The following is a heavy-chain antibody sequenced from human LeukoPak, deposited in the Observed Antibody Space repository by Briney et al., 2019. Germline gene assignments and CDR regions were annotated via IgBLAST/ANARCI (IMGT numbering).Heavy chain of an antibody. J-gene: IGHJ1*01. CDR3: ARGYYDILTGSRPEYFQH. CDR1: GLTVRSNY. Sequence: GGSLRLSCAASGLTVRSNYMSWVRQAPGKGLEWVSVIYSGGSIYYADSVKGRFTISRDNSKNTLHLQMNSLRAEDTAVYYCARGYYDILTGSRPEYFQHWGQGTLVTVSS. D-gene: IGHD3-9*01. CDR2: IYSGGSI. V-gene: IGHV3-53*01.